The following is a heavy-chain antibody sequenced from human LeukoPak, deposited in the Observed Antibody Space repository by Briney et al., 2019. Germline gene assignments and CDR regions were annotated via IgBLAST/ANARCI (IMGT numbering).Heavy chain of an antibody. CDR3: ARPNWQGAHFYGLDV. CDR1: GYSFSNYW. V-gene: IGHV5-51*01. Sequence: GESLKISCTGSGYSFSNYWIGWVRQMRGQGLEWMGITYPVDSDSRYSPSFQGQVTISADKSTSTAYLQWSSLKASDTAMYYCARPNWQGAHFYGLDVWGQGTTVTVSS. CDR2: TYPVDSDS. D-gene: IGHD1-1*01. J-gene: IGHJ6*02.